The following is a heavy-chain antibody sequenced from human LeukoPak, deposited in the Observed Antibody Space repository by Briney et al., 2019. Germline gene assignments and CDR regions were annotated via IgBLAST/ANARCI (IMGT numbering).Heavy chain of an antibody. J-gene: IGHJ4*02. CDR3: AKSWESSGWYVGY. CDR1: GFTFSSYA. CDR2: ISGSGDST. V-gene: IGHV3-23*01. Sequence: SGGSLRLSCAASGFTFSSYAMSWVRQAPGKGLEWVSAISGSGDSTYYADSVKGRFTISRDNSKDTLYLQMNSLRAEDTAVYYCAKSWESSGWYVGYWGQGTLVTVFS. D-gene: IGHD6-19*01.